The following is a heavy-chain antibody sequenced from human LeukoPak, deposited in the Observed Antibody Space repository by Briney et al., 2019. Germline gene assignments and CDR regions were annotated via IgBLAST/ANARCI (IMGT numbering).Heavy chain of an antibody. Sequence: GGSLRLSCAASGFTFSSYSMNWVRQAPGKGLEWVSSISSSSSYIYYADSVKGRFTISRDNAKNSLYLQMNSLRAEDTAVYYCARDGGGSYYYDSRGFDYWGQGTLVTVSS. D-gene: IGHD3-22*01. J-gene: IGHJ4*02. CDR3: ARDGGGSYYYDSRGFDY. CDR1: GFTFSSYS. V-gene: IGHV3-21*01. CDR2: ISSSSSYI.